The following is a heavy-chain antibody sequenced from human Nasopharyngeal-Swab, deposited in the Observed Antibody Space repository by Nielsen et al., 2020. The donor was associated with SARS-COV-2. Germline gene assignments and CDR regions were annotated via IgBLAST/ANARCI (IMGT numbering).Heavy chain of an antibody. J-gene: IGHJ4*02. D-gene: IGHD5-12*01. Sequence: GESLKISCAASGFTFSSYTMNWVRQAPGKGLEWVSCISSGSSSIYYTDSVKGRFTISRDNAKNSLYLQMNRLRDEDTAVYHCASQRGYSGYDSFDYWGQGTLVTVSS. CDR1: GFTFSSYT. CDR3: ASQRGYSGYDSFDY. CDR2: ISSGSSSI. V-gene: IGHV3-48*02.